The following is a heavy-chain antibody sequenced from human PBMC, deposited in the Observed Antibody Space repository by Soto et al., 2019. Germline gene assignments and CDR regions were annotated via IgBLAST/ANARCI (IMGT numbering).Heavy chain of an antibody. V-gene: IGHV4-34*01. D-gene: IGHD2-15*01. CDR2: IFHSGST. CDR3: ARGGTQDGPVGTCFSDFYFYGRDV. J-gene: IGHJ6*02. CDR1: VGSFSAYY. Sequence: SETLSLTCTVYVGSFSAYYWTWIRQPPGKGLEWIGEIFHSGSTNYNPSLKSRVTISVDTSKNQFSLNLSSVTAADTAVYYCARGGTQDGPVGTCFSDFYFYGRDVWGQGNTVTGSS.